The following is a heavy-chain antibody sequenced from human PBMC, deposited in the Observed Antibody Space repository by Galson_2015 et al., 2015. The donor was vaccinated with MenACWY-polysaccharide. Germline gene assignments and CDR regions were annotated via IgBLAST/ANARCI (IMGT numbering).Heavy chain of an antibody. CDR2: INPSGGST. J-gene: IGHJ4*01. CDR3: ARNAASGLDY. Sequence: SVKVSCKASGYTFTNYYIHWVRQAPGQGLEWLGFINPSGGSTSYAQKFQGRVTMTRDTSTGTVYVDLSSLRSEDTAVYYCARNAASGLDYWGHGTRVTVSS. D-gene: IGHD3-10*01. V-gene: IGHV1-46*01. CDR1: GYTFTNYY.